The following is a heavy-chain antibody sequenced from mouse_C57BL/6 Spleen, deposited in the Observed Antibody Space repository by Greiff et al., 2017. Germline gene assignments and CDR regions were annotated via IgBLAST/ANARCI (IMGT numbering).Heavy chain of an antibody. CDR1: GYAFSSSW. CDR3: ARYMTTVVATGFDY. CDR2: IYPGDGDT. Sequence: VKLMESGPELVKPGASVKISCKASGYAFSSSWMNWVKQRPGKGLEWIGRIYPGDGDTNYNGKFKGKATLTADKSSSTAYMQLSSLTSEDSAVYFCARYMTTVVATGFDYWGQGTTLTVSS. D-gene: IGHD1-1*01. V-gene: IGHV1-82*01. J-gene: IGHJ2*01.